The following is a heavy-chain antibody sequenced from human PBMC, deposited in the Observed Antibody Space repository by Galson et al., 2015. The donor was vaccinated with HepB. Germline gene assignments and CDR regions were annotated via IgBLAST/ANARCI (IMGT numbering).Heavy chain of an antibody. Sequence: SLRLSCAASGFTFSSYWMYWVRQAPGKGLVWVSQINNDGSSTNYADSVKGRFTISRDNAKNTLYLQMNSLRAEDTAVYYCALLSRLVQESGPYCWGQGTLFTVSS. CDR1: GFTFSSYW. CDR2: INNDGSST. CDR3: ALLSRLVQESGPYC. D-gene: IGHD3-9*01. V-gene: IGHV3-74*01. J-gene: IGHJ4*02.